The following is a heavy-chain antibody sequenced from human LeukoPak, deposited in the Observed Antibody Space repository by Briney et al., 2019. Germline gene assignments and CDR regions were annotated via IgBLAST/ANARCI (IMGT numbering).Heavy chain of an antibody. CDR1: GFTCSSYA. V-gene: IGHV3-23*01. CDR2: ISGSGDST. Sequence: PGGSLRLSCAASGFTCSSYAMSWVRQAPGKGLGWVSAISGSGDSTYYGDSVKGRFTISRDNSKNTLYLQMNSLRAEDTAVYYCAKTRPLDSSSWSHGDYWGQGTLVTVSS. J-gene: IGHJ4*02. CDR3: AKTRPLDSSSWSHGDY. D-gene: IGHD6-13*01.